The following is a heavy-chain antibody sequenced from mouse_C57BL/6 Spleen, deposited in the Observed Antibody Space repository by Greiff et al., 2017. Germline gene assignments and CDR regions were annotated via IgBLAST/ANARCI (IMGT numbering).Heavy chain of an antibody. CDR2: IYPGGGYT. V-gene: IGHV1-63*01. Sequence: QVHVKQSGAELVRPGTSVKMSCKASGYTFTNYWIGWAKQRPGHGLEWIGDIYPGGGYTNYNEKFKGKATLTADKSSSTAYMQFSSLTSEDSAIYYCARGYYYEGWYAVWGKGTLVTVSA. CDR1: GYTFTNYW. CDR3: ARGYYYEGWYAV. D-gene: IGHD2-4*01. J-gene: IGHJ3*01.